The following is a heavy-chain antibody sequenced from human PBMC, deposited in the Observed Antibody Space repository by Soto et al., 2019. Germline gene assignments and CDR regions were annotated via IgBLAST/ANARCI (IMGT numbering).Heavy chain of an antibody. V-gene: IGHV4-59*12. J-gene: IGHJ5*02. D-gene: IGHD5-18*01. CDR3: ARRGIKXFDP. CDR2: IYYSGGT. CDR1: GDSMNSYY. Sequence: SETLSVTCTVSGDSMNSYYWSWIRQSPGKGLEWIGYIYYSGGTNYNPSLTSRVTISLETSKNQFSLKLRSVTAADTAVYYCARRGIKXFDPWGQGTLVTVSS.